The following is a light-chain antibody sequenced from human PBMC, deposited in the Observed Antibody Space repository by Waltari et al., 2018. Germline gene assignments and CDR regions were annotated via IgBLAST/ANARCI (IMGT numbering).Light chain of an antibody. CDR2: GAS. V-gene: IGKV3-15*01. CDR3: QQYSDWPT. J-gene: IGKJ1*01. Sequence: TQSPAALSVSPGETATLSCRASENIRTKLAWYQQRPGQAPRLLIYGASTWATVIPDRFSCSGSETEFTLTITSLQSEDFGVYYCQQYSDWPTFGQGTKVEIK. CDR1: ENIRTK.